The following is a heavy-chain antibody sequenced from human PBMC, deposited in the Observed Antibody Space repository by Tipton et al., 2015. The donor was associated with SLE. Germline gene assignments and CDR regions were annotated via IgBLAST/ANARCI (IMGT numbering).Heavy chain of an antibody. CDR3: ARGQYKRDY. V-gene: IGHV4-34*01. Sequence: TLSLTCTVSGGSITIYYWTWIRQPPGKGLEWIGEIHHGGSTYYNPSLKSRVTLSVDTSKNQFSLNLRSVTAADTAGYYCARGQYKRDYWGQGTLVTVSS. CDR2: IHHGGST. J-gene: IGHJ4*02. D-gene: IGHD1-1*01. CDR1: GGSITIYY.